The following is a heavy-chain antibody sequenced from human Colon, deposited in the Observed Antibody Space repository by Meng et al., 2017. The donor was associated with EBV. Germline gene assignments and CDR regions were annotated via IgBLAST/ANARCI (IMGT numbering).Heavy chain of an antibody. Sequence: VRLVAFGGGLVRPGGSLGLSCAAFGFTFGSAALSWVRQAPGRGLEWVSTISGSGLSTYYADSVKGRFTISRDNSKNTLYLQMNSLRAEDTALYYCATALYWGQGTLVTVSS. CDR3: ATALY. CDR2: ISGSGLST. J-gene: IGHJ4*02. CDR1: GFTFGSAA. V-gene: IGHV3-23*04. D-gene: IGHD2-15*01.